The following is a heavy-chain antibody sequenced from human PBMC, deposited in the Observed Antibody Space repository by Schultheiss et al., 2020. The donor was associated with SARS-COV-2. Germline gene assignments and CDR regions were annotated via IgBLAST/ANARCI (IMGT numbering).Heavy chain of an antibody. D-gene: IGHD5-24*01. V-gene: IGHV4-59*11. CDR2: ISYTGNT. J-gene: IGHJ6*03. CDR3: ARGVGEMAGGYYYYMDV. CDR1: GNSISGHH. Sequence: SETLSLTCSVSGNSISGHHWSWIRRPPGKGLQWLGYISYTGNTKYDPSLSSRVTMSLDASKNEFSLSLKSVTAADTAVYYCARGVGEMAGGYYYYMDVWGKGTTVTVSS.